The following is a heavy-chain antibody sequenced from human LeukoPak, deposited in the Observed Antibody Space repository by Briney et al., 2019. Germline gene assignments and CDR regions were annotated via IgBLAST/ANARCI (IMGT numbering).Heavy chain of an antibody. CDR3: ARHSNYGSGSYYRYWFDP. D-gene: IGHD3-10*01. CDR1: GGSISSYY. CDR2: IYYSGST. J-gene: IGHJ5*02. V-gene: IGHV4-59*08. Sequence: NPSETLSLTCTVSGGSISSYYWSWIRQPPGKGLEWIGYIYYSGSTNYNPSLKSRATISVDTSKNQFSLKLSSVTAADTAVYYCARHSNYGSGSYYRYWFDPWGQGTLVTVSS.